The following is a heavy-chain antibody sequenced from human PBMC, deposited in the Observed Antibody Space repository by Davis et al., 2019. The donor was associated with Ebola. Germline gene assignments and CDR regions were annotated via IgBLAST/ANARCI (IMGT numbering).Heavy chain of an antibody. CDR3: AKDRRPSDV. V-gene: IGHV3-23*01. CDR2: ISASGGST. Sequence: GESLKISCAASGFTFSNYAMSWVRQAPGKGLEWVSVISASGGSTYYADSVKGRFTISRDNSKNTLYLQMNSLRAEDTAVYYCAKDRRPSDVWGQGTTVTVSS. J-gene: IGHJ6*02. CDR1: GFTFSNYA.